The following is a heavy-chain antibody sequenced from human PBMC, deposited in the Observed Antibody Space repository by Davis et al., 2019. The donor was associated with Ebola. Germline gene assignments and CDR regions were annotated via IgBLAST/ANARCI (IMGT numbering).Heavy chain of an antibody. D-gene: IGHD3-10*01. Sequence: ASVKVSCKASGYTFTSYDINWMRQAAGQGLEWMGWMNPDTGDTGYAQKFQGRVTMTRNTIKSTAYMELSSLRSEDTAVYFCARGGDFDYWGQGTLVTVSS. CDR1: GYTFTSYD. V-gene: IGHV1-8*01. CDR3: ARGGDFDY. J-gene: IGHJ4*02. CDR2: MNPDTGDT.